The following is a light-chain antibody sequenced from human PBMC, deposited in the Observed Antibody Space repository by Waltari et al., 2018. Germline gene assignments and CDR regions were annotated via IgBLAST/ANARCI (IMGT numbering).Light chain of an antibody. CDR2: GNN. Sequence: QSVLTQPPSVSGTPGPRVTIPSSGSTPTIGAGHDVPWSQHLPGTAPTLLIYGNNNRPSGVPDRFSGSKSGTSASLAITGLQADDEADYFCQSFDNMLSGGVVFGGGTKLAVL. CDR1: TPTIGAGHD. J-gene: IGLJ2*01. V-gene: IGLV1-40*01. CDR3: QSFDNMLSGGVV.